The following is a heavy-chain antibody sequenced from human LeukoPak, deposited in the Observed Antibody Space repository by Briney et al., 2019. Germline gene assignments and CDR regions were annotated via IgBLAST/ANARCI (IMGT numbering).Heavy chain of an antibody. CDR3: APEGDGYILFDY. CDR2: ISYDGSNK. J-gene: IGHJ4*02. Sequence: PARSLRLSCAAPGFTFSSYGMHWVRQAPGKGLEWVAVISYDGSNKYYADSVKGRFTISRDNSKNTLYLQMNSLRVEDTAVYYCAPEGDGYILFDYWGQGTLVTVSS. V-gene: IGHV3-30*03. D-gene: IGHD5-24*01. CDR1: GFTFSSYG.